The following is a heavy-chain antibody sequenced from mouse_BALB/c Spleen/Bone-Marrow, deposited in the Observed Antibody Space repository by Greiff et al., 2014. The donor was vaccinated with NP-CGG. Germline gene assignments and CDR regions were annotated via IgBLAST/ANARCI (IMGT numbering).Heavy chain of an antibody. Sequence: VQLQQSGPSLVKPSQTLSLTCSVTGDPITSGYWNWIRKFPGNKLEYMGYISYSGSTYYSPSLKGRISITRDTSKNQYYLQLNSVTTEDTATYYCATYDGYYFDYWGQGTTLTVSS. CDR3: ATYDGYYFDY. J-gene: IGHJ2*01. D-gene: IGHD2-3*01. V-gene: IGHV3-8*02. CDR1: GDPITSGY. CDR2: ISYSGST.